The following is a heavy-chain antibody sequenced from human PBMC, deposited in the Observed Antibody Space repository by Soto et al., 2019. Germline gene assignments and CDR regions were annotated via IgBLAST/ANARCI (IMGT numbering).Heavy chain of an antibody. CDR1: GGSISSYY. CDR3: ARLDGDWGFFFDY. D-gene: IGHD4-17*01. V-gene: IGHV4-59*08. CDR2: IYYSGST. J-gene: IGHJ4*02. Sequence: PSETLSLTCTVSGGSISSYYWSWIRQPPGKGLEWIGYIYYSGSTSYNPSLKSRVTISVDTSKNQFSLKLSSVTAADTAVYYCARLDGDWGFFFDYWGQGTLVTVSS.